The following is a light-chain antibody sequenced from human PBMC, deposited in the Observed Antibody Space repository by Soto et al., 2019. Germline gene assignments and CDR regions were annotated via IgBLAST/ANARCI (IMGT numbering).Light chain of an antibody. Sequence: EIVVTQSPATLSLSPGERATLSCRTSQSVGSYLAWYQKKPGKAPRLLIYDASNRATGIPARFSGSGSGTDFTLTISRLEPEDFAVYYCQQYGSSGYTFGQGTKLEIK. CDR2: DAS. J-gene: IGKJ2*01. CDR3: QQYGSSGYT. CDR1: QSVGSY. V-gene: IGKV3-11*01.